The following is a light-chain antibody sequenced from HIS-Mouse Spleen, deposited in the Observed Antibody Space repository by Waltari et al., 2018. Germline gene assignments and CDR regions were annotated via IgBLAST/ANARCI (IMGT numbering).Light chain of an antibody. CDR2: SNK. CDR1: SSNIGSNT. CDR3: AAWDDSLNGYV. V-gene: IGLV1-44*01. J-gene: IGLJ1*01. Sequence: QSVLTQPPSASGTPGQRVTISCSGSSSNIGSNTVNWYKQLPGTAPKLLIYSNKRRPPGVPDRFSGSKSGTSASLAISGLQSEDEADYYCAAWDDSLNGYVFGTGTKVTVL.